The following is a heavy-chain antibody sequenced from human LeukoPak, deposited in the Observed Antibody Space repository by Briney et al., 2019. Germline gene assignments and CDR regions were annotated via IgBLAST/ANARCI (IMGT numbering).Heavy chain of an antibody. CDR3: ARAYDVFYDFWSGYYKDNWFDP. V-gene: IGHV1-18*01. Sequence: ASVKVSCKDSGYTFTSYGISWVRQAPGQGLEWMGWISAYNGNTNYAQKLQGRVTMTTDTSTSTAYMELRSLRSDDTAVYYCARAYDVFYDFWSGYYKDNWFDPWGQGTLVTVSS. CDR1: GYTFTSYG. D-gene: IGHD3-3*01. J-gene: IGHJ5*02. CDR2: ISAYNGNT.